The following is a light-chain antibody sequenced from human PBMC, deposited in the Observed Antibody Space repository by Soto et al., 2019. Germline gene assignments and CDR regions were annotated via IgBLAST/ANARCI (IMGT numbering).Light chain of an antibody. CDR1: QSVSTNN. Sequence: EMVLTQSPGTLSLSPGERATLSCRASQSVSTNNLAWYQQRPGQAPRLLAYGASSRATGIPDRFGGSGSGTDFSLTISGLEPEDFAVYFCQQYGTSPYTFGQGTKLEIK. V-gene: IGKV3-20*01. CDR2: GAS. CDR3: QQYGTSPYT. J-gene: IGKJ2*01.